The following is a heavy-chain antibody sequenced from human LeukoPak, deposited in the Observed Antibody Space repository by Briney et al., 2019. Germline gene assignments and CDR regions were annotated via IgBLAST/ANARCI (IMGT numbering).Heavy chain of an antibody. J-gene: IGHJ6*02. CDR2: IYYNGNT. CDR3: ATRGSLSYYYYGMDV. D-gene: IGHD1-26*01. Sequence: SETLSLTCTVSGGSISSGDYYWSWIRRPPGTGLEWIGYIYYNGNTNYNPSLKSRVTISVDTSKNQFSLKLSSVTAADTAVYYCATRGSLSYYYYGMDVWGQGTTVTVSS. V-gene: IGHV4-61*08. CDR1: GGSISSGDYY.